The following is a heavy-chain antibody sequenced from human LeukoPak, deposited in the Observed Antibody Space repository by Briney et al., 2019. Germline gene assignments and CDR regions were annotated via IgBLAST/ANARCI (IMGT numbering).Heavy chain of an antibody. CDR3: ASESSSSDIGY. V-gene: IGHV1-18*01. J-gene: IGHJ4*02. CDR1: GGTFSSYA. CDR2: ISAYNGNT. Sequence: ASVKVSCKASGGTFSSYAISWVRQAPGQGLEWMGWISAYNGNTNYAQKLQGRVTMTTDTSTSTAYMELRSLRSDDTAVYYCASESSSSDIGYWGQGTLVTVSS. D-gene: IGHD6-6*01.